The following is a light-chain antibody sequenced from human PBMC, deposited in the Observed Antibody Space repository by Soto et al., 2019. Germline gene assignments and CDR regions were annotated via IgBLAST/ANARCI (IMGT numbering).Light chain of an antibody. CDR2: GVT. Sequence: QSALTQPASVSGSPGQSITISCTGTSSDVGGYNYVCWYQQHPGKAPKLIIYGVTNRPSGVSNHFSGSKSGNTASLSISGLQAEDEADYYCSSYTSSGTVVFGGGTNLTVL. CDR3: SSYTSSGTVV. V-gene: IGLV2-14*03. J-gene: IGLJ3*02. CDR1: SSDVGGYNY.